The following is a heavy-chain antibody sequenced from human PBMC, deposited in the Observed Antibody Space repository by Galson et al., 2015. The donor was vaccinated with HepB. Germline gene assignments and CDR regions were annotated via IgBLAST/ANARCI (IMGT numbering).Heavy chain of an antibody. CDR2: IYPGDSDT. D-gene: IGHD1-7*01. V-gene: IGHV5-51*03. CDR3: ARLYSLGHNWNYVVNWFDP. CDR1: GYSFTSYW. J-gene: IGHJ5*02. Sequence: QSGAEVKKPGESLKISCKGSGYSFTSYWIGWVRQMPGKGLEWMGNIYPGDSDTRYSPSFQGQVTISADKSISTAYLQWSSLKASDTAMYYCARLYSLGHNWNYVVNWFDPWGQGTLVTVSS.